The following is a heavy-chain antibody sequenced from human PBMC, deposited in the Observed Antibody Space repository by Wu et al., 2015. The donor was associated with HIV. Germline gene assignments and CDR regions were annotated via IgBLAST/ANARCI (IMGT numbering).Heavy chain of an antibody. Sequence: QVQLVQSGAEVKKPGSSVKVSCKASGGTFSSYVISWVRQAPGQGLEWMGGIIPIFGTTNYAQQFQGRVTITADESTYTAYMELSSLRSEDTAVYYCARGPDIVAVPAAEKEYYYYYMDVWGKGTNGHRLL. CDR3: ARGPDIVAVPAAEKEYYYYYMDV. CDR1: GGTFSSYV. D-gene: IGHD2-2*01. V-gene: IGHV1-69*13. J-gene: IGHJ6*03. CDR2: IIPIFGTT.